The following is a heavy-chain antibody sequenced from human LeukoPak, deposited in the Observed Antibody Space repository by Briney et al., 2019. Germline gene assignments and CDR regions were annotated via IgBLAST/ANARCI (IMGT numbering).Heavy chain of an antibody. J-gene: IGHJ4*02. Sequence: SETLSLTCAVYGGSFSGYYWSWIRQPPGKWLEWIGEINHSGSTNYNPSLKSRVTISVDTSKNQFSLKLSSVTAADTAVYYCARVTTVIYYFDYWGQGTLVTVSS. CDR1: GGSFSGYY. CDR2: INHSGST. CDR3: ARVTTVIYYFDY. V-gene: IGHV4-34*01. D-gene: IGHD4-17*01.